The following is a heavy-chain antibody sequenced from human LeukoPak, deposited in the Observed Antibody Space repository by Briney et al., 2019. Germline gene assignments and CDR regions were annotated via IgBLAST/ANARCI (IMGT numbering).Heavy chain of an antibody. Sequence: GGSLRLSCAASRFTFSSYSMNWVRQAPGKGLEWVSAISDSGNTYHADSVKGRFTLSRDNSKNTVYLQVDSLRSEDTAVYFCATSRITMIGDYMDFWGRGTAVTVSS. J-gene: IGHJ6*03. CDR3: ATSRITMIGDYMDF. CDR1: RFTFSSYS. V-gene: IGHV3-23*01. CDR2: ISDSGNT. D-gene: IGHD3-22*01.